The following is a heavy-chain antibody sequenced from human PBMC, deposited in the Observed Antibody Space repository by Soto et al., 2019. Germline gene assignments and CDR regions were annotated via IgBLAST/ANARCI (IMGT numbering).Heavy chain of an antibody. V-gene: IGHV2-26*01. Sequence: QVTLKESGPVLVKPTETLTLTCTVSGFSLSNARMGVSWIRQPPGKALEWLAHIFSNDQKSYSTSLKSRLTHSKDTSKSQVVLTMTNMDPVDTATYYCARIRIQLWLGWFDPWGQGTLVTVSS. CDR2: IFSNDQK. D-gene: IGHD5-18*01. J-gene: IGHJ5*02. CDR1: GFSLSNARMG. CDR3: ARIRIQLWLGWFDP.